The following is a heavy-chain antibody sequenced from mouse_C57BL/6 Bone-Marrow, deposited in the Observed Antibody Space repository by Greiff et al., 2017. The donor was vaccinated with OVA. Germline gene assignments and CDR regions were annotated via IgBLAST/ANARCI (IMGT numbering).Heavy chain of an antibody. Sequence: EVQLQQSGPGLVKPSQSLSLTCSVTGYSITSGYYWNWIRQFPGNKLEWMGFISYDGSNNYNPSLKNRISITRDTSKNQFFLKLNSVTTEDTATYYCARERLTTVVSFDYWGQGTTLTVSS. CDR3: ARERLTTVVSFDY. CDR1: GYSITSGYY. J-gene: IGHJ2*01. V-gene: IGHV3-6*01. D-gene: IGHD1-1*01. CDR2: ISYDGSN.